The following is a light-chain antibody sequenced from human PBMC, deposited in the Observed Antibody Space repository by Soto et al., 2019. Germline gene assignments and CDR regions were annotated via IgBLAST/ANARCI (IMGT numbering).Light chain of an antibody. CDR2: AAS. CDR3: QQSYSTPRT. J-gene: IGKJ1*01. Sequence: DIQLTQSQSSLCAFVGDSVTLTCRASQSISSYLNWYQQKPGKAPKLLIYAASSLQSGVPSRFSGSGSGTDFTLTISSLQPEDFATYYCQQSYSTPRTFGQGTKVDIK. V-gene: IGKV1-39*01. CDR1: QSISSY.